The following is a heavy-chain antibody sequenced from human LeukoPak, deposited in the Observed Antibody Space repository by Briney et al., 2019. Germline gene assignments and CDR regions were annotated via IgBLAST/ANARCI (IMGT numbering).Heavy chain of an antibody. CDR2: IDNDGSRT. CDR3: AKDPWSGVPAAFDY. V-gene: IGHV3-74*01. CDR1: GFTFNRYW. J-gene: IGHJ4*02. Sequence: GGSLRLSCAASGFTFNRYWMHWVRQVPGKGLVWVSRIDNDGSRTNYVDSAKGRFTISRDNAKNTLFLQMNSLRAEDTAVYYCAKDPWSGVPAAFDYWGQGTLVTVSS. D-gene: IGHD2-2*01.